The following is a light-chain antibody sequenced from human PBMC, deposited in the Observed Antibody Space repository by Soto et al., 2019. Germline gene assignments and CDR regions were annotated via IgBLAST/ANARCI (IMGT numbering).Light chain of an antibody. Sequence: IQVTQSRSPLSASXXDTVTVTCRASQSVSGWLAWYQQKPGEAPKLLIYDASALPRGVPSRFSGSGSGTKFTLTIASLQPDDSATYYCQQYETFSGTFGPGTKVEI. CDR1: QSVSGW. CDR3: QQYETFSGT. CDR2: DAS. J-gene: IGKJ1*01. V-gene: IGKV1-5*01.